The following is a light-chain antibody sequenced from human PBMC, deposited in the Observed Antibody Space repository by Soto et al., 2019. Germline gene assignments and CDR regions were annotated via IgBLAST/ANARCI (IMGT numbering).Light chain of an antibody. J-gene: IGKJ5*01. CDR2: GAS. Sequence: EIVMTQSPATLSVSPGDRATLSCRASQRVSRNLAWYQQKPGQVPRLLIYGASTRATGISARFSGSGSGTEFTLTISSLQSEDFAVYYCQQYNNWPPTFGQGTRLEIK. CDR3: QQYNNWPPT. CDR1: QRVSRN. V-gene: IGKV3-15*01.